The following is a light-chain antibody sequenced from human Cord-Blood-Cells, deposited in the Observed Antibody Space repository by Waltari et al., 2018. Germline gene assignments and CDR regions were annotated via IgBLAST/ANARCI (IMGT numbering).Light chain of an antibody. J-gene: IGLJ3*02. CDR2: LNSDGSH. V-gene: IGLV4-69*01. Sequence: QLVLTQSPSASASLGASVQLTRTLSSGHSSYALAWPPQPPEKGPRYLMKLNSDGSHSKGDGIPDRFSGSSSGAERYLTISSLQSEDEADYYCQTWGTGIRVFGGGTKLTVL. CDR1: SGHSSYA. CDR3: QTWGTGIRV.